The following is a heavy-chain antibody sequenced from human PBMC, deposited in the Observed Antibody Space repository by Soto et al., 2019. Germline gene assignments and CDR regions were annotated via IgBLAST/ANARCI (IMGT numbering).Heavy chain of an antibody. CDR3: AKFRYFYDTSGYYFGDAFDI. CDR2: IFYSGST. V-gene: IGHV4-39*01. CDR1: GVSFSSSIYY. J-gene: IGHJ3*02. D-gene: IGHD3-22*01. Sequence: PSETLSLTCTVSGVSFSSSIYYWGWIRHPPGKGLEWIGSIFYSGSTYYNPSLKSRVTISVDTSKNQFSLRLGSVSAADTAVYYCAKFRYFYDTSGYYFGDAFDIWGQGTMVTVSS.